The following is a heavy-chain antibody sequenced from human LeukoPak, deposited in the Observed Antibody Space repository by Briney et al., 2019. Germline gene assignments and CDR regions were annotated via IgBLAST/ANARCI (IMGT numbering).Heavy chain of an antibody. J-gene: IGHJ4*02. CDR1: GFTFSSHA. V-gene: IGHV3-23*01. D-gene: IGHD1-26*01. CDR2: LSGSGGST. Sequence: SGGSLRLSCAASGFTFSSHAMSWARQAPGKGLECVSALSGSGGSTNYADSVKGQFPISRDNSKNSLYLQMHSLRAEDTAVYYCAKAPSPYSGSLQPFDYWGQGALVTVSS. CDR3: AKAPSPYSGSLQPFDY.